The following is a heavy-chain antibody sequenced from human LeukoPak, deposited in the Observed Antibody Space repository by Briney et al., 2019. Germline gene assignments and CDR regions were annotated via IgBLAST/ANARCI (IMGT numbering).Heavy chain of an antibody. V-gene: IGHV4-34*01. CDR3: ARALKYSSGPNQAN. D-gene: IGHD6-19*01. J-gene: IGHJ4*02. Sequence: SETLSLTCSVYGGSFSGYYWSWIRQPPGKGLEWIGEINHSGSTNYNPSLKSRVTISVDTSKNQFSLKLSSVTAADTAVYYCARALKYSSGPNQANWGQGTLVTVSS. CDR1: GGSFSGYY. CDR2: INHSGST.